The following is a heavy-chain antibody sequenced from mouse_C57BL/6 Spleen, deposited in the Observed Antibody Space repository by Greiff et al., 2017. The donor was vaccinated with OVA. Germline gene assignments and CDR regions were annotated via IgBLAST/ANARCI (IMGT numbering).Heavy chain of an antibody. D-gene: IGHD1-1*01. CDR2: IRLKSDNYAT. J-gene: IGHJ2*01. V-gene: IGHV6-3*01. CDR1: GFTFSNYW. Sequence: EVKLVESGGGLVQPGGSMKLSCVASGFTFSNYWMNWVRQSPEKGLEWVAQIRLKSDNYATHYAESVKGRFTISRDDSKSSVYLQMNNLRAEDTGIYYCTGTTTGYFDYWGQGTTLTVSS. CDR3: TGTTTGYFDY.